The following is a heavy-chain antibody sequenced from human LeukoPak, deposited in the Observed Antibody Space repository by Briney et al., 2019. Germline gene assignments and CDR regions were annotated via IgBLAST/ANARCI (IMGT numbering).Heavy chain of an antibody. D-gene: IGHD3-10*01. CDR2: ISGSGGST. CDR3: AKERGRITMVRGVIGY. V-gene: IGHV3-23*01. CDR1: GFTFSSYA. J-gene: IGHJ4*02. Sequence: GGSLRLSRAASGFTFSSYAMSWVRQAPGKGLEWVSAISGSGGSTYYADSVKGRFTISRDNSKNTLYLQMNSLRAEDTAVYYCAKERGRITMVRGVIGYWGQGTLVTVSS.